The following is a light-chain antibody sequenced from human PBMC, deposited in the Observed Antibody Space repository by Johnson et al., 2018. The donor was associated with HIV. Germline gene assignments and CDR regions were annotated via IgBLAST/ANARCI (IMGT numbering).Light chain of an antibody. CDR3: GAWDASLSAYV. Sequence: QSVLTQPPSVSAAPGQKVTISCSGSSSNIGNNYVSWYQQLPGTAPKLLIYENNKRPSGIPDRFSGSKSGTSATLCITGLQTGDEADYYCGAWDASLSAYVFGTGPKVTVL. CDR2: ENN. V-gene: IGLV1-51*02. J-gene: IGLJ1*01. CDR1: SSNIGNNY.